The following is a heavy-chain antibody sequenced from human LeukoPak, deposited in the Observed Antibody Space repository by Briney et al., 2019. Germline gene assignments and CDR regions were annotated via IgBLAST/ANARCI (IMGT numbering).Heavy chain of an antibody. CDR1: GFTFSSYG. CDR2: ISYDGSNK. V-gene: IGHV3-30*03. Sequence: GGSLRLSCAASGFTFSSYGMHWVRQAPGKGLEWVAVISYDGSNKYYADSVKGRFTISRDNSKNTLYLQMNSLRAEDTAVYYCARDRAPYCSSTSCYSDYWGQGTLVTVSS. J-gene: IGHJ4*02. CDR3: ARDRAPYCSSTSCYSDY. D-gene: IGHD2-2*01.